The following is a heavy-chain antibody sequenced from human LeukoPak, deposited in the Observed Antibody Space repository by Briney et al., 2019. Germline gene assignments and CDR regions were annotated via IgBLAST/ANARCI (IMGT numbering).Heavy chain of an antibody. J-gene: IGHJ5*02. Sequence: KASETQSLTCAVYGGSFSGNCWSWSRQLPGKGLERIGEINYSGSTNYNPSLKSRVTISVDTSKNQFSLKLSSVTAADTAVYYCARKLGYCSSTSCLSNWLAPWGQGTLVTVSS. CDR2: INYSGST. D-gene: IGHD2-2*01. CDR1: GGSFSGNC. V-gene: IGHV4-34*01. CDR3: ARKLGYCSSTSCLSNWLAP.